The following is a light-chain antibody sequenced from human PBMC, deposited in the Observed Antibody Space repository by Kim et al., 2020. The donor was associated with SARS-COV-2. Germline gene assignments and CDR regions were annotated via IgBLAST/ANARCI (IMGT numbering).Light chain of an antibody. J-gene: IGKJ2*01. CDR3: HQSSILPYT. CDR2: YTS. CDR1: QSIVAS. V-gene: IGKV6-21*01. Sequence: EVVLTQSPDFQSVTPKERVTITCRASQSIVASLHWYQQKPGQSPKLLIKYTSQSFSGVPSRFTGSGSGTDFTLTINGLEPEDAATYYCHQSSILPYTFGQGTKLEIK.